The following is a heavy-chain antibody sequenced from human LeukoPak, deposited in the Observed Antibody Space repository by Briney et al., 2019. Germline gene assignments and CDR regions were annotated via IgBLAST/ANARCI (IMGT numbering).Heavy chain of an antibody. Sequence: PGGSLRLSCAVSGFTFSSYAMHWVRQAPGKGLEWVAVISYDGSNKYYADSVKGRFTISRDNSKDTLYLQMNSLRAEDTAVYYCARSYYYDSSGYLDYWGQGTLVTVSS. CDR3: ARSYYYDSSGYLDY. CDR1: GFTFSSYA. J-gene: IGHJ4*02. CDR2: ISYDGSNK. D-gene: IGHD3-22*01. V-gene: IGHV3-30-3*01.